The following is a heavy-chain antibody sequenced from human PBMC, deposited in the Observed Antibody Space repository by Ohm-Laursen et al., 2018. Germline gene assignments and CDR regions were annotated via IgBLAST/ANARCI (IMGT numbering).Heavy chain of an antibody. J-gene: IGHJ4*02. CDR2: ISGSGGST. V-gene: IGHV3-23*01. Sequence: SLRLSCSASGFTFNSYAMSWVRQAPGKGLEWVSAISGSGGSTYYADSVKGRFTISRDNSKDTLYLQMNSLRAEDTAVYYCAKDHKNRYYDSSGPVWGQGTLVTVSS. CDR3: AKDHKNRYYDSSGPV. CDR1: GFTFNSYA. D-gene: IGHD3-22*01.